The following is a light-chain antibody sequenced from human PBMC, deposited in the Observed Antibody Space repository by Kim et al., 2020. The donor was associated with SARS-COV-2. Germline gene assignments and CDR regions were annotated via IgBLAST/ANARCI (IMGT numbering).Light chain of an antibody. J-gene: IGKJ4*01. CDR1: QSANSN. CDR2: GAS. Sequence: VSPGDRATLFCRASQSANSNLAWYQQKPGQAPRLLIYGASTRATDIPARFSGSGSGTDFTLTISCLQSEDFAVYYCQQYDKWPLTFGGGTKVDIK. V-gene: IGKV3-15*01. CDR3: QQYDKWPLT.